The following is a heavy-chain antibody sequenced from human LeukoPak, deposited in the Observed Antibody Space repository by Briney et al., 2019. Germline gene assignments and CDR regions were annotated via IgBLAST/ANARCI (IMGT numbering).Heavy chain of an antibody. D-gene: IGHD4/OR15-4a*01. CDR1: GGSISSHY. CDR3: ARGGAPLFDY. CDR2: IYYSGST. J-gene: IGHJ4*02. Sequence: SETLSLTCTVSGGSISSHYWSWVRQPPGKGLEWIGYIYYSGSTNYNPSLKSRVTISVDTSKNQFSLKLSSVTAAHTAVYYCARGGAPLFDYWGQGTLVTVSS. V-gene: IGHV4-59*11.